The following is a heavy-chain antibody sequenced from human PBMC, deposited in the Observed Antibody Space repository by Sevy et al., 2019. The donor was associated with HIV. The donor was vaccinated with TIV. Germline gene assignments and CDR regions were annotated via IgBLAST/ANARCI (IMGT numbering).Heavy chain of an antibody. J-gene: IGHJ4*02. CDR2: FEPEDGET. Sequence: ASVKVSCKVSGYTLTQLSMHWVRQAPGKGLEWMGGFEPEDGETLHSQNFQGRVTLTEDTSTDTAYMELSSLRSEDTAVYYCASSSDYYDNSGPNFDYGGQGTLVTVSS. CDR3: ASSSDYYDNSGPNFDY. V-gene: IGHV1-24*01. CDR1: GYTLTQLS. D-gene: IGHD3-22*01.